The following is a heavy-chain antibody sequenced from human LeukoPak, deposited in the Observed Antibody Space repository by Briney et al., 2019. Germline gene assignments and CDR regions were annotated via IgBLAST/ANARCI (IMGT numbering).Heavy chain of an antibody. D-gene: IGHD4-17*01. CDR1: EGTFSSYA. Sequence: SSVKVSCKASEGTFSSYAISWVRQAPGQGLEWMGGIIPIFGTANYAQKFQGRVTTTADESTSTAYMELSSLRSEDTAVYYCATNKGQYGDYSNWFDPWGQGTLVTVSS. CDR3: ATNKGQYGDYSNWFDP. J-gene: IGHJ5*02. V-gene: IGHV1-69*01. CDR2: IIPIFGTA.